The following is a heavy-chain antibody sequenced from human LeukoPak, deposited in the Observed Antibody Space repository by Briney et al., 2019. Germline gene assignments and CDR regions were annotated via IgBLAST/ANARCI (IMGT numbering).Heavy chain of an antibody. CDR3: ARHSVVPAAMVDY. CDR2: IYYSGST. J-gene: IGHJ4*02. Sequence: SETLSLTCTVSGGSIKRGDYYWSWIRQPPGKGLEWIGSIYYSGSTYYNPSLKSRVTISVDTSKNQFSLKLSSVTAADTAVYYCARHSVVPAAMVDYWGQGTLVTVSS. CDR1: GGSIKRGDYY. V-gene: IGHV4-39*01. D-gene: IGHD2-2*01.